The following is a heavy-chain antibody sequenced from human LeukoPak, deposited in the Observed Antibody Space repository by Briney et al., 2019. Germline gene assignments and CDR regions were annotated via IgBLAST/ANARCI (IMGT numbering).Heavy chain of an antibody. CDR2: INWNGGST. D-gene: IGHD3-9*01. CDR1: GFTFDDYG. Sequence: GGSLRLSCAASGFTFDDYGMSWVRQAPGKGLEWVSGINWNGGSTGYADSVKGRFTISRDNAKNSLYLQMNSLRAEDTAVYYCARTHDTYYDILTGYSLDGDNCYMDVWGKGTTVTVSS. V-gene: IGHV3-20*04. CDR3: ARTHDTYYDILTGYSLDGDNCYMDV. J-gene: IGHJ6*03.